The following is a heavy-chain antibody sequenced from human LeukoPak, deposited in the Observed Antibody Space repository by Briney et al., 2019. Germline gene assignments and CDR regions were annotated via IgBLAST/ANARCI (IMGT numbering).Heavy chain of an antibody. CDR2: INAGNGNT. CDR3: ARYNWNGDFDY. CDR1: GYTFTSYA. V-gene: IGHV1-3*01. J-gene: IGHJ4*02. Sequence: GASAKVSCKASGYTFTSYAMHWVRQAPGQRLEWMGWINAGNGNTKFSQKLQGRVTITRDTSASTAYMELSSLKSEDTAVYYCARYNWNGDFDYWGQGTLVTVSS. D-gene: IGHD1-20*01.